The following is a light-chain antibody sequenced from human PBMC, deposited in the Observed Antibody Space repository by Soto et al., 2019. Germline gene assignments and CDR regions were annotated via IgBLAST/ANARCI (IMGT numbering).Light chain of an antibody. J-gene: IGLJ1*01. CDR2: ANI. CDR3: QSYDSSLSGDV. Sequence: QSVLTQSPSVSGAPGQRVTISCTGSSSNIGAGYDVHWYQQLPGTAPKLLIFANINRPSGVPDRFSGSKSGTSASLAITGLRAEYEADYYCQSYDSSLSGDVFGTGTKVTVL. CDR1: SSNIGAGYD. V-gene: IGLV1-40*01.